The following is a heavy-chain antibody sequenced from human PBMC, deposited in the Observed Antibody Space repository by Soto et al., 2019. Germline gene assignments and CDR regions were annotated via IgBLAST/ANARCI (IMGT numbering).Heavy chain of an antibody. CDR2: ISAYNGNS. V-gene: IGHV1-18*04. J-gene: IGHJ4*02. D-gene: IGHD6-13*01. CDR1: GYTFTSYG. Sequence: XSVKVSCKASGYTFTSYGISWVRQAPGQGLEWVGWISAYNGNSNYAQKYQGRVTMTTDTSTSTAYMELRTLRSDDTAVYYCARDSHYSISWEPIDYWAQGTLVTVSS. CDR3: ARDSHYSISWEPIDY.